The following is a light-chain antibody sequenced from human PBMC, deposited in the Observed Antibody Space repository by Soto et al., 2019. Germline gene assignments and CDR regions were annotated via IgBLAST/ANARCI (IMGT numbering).Light chain of an antibody. J-gene: IGLJ3*02. CDR2: EVT. Sequence: QSALTQPASVSGSPGQSITISCTGTNSDVGNYNLVSWYQQHPGKAPKLMMYEVTKRPSGVSNRFSGSKSGNTASLTISGLQAEDAADYYCCSYAGSATWVFGGGTKL. V-gene: IGLV2-23*02. CDR3: CSYAGSATWV. CDR1: NSDVGNYNL.